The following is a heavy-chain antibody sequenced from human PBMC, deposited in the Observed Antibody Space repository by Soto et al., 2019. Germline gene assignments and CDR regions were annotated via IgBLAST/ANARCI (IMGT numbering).Heavy chain of an antibody. Sequence: GSLRLSWAASGFTFSDHAMSRIRQAPGKGLDWVSAISSSGDHTFYADSVKGRFTISRDNSKNTLYLQVNSLRAEDTAVYYCAKLLRPGLQFFDFWGQGTLVTVSS. CDR2: ISSSGDHT. D-gene: IGHD4-4*01. CDR3: AKLLRPGLQFFDF. V-gene: IGHV3-23*01. CDR1: GFTFSDHA. J-gene: IGHJ4*02.